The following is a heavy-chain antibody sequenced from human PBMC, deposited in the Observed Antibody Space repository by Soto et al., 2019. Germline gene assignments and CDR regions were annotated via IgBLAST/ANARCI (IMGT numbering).Heavy chain of an antibody. CDR1: GGTFSSYA. J-gene: IGHJ6*02. CDR2: IIPIFGTA. V-gene: IGHV1-69*01. CDR3: TTSTIEEIAVVVAATPGYYYYGMDV. Sequence: QVQLVQSGAEVKKPGSSVKVSCKASGGTFSSYAISWVRQAPGQGLEWMGGIIPIFGTANYAQKFQGRVTITADESTSTAYRELSSLRSEDTAVYYCTTSTIEEIAVVVAATPGYYYYGMDVWGQGTTVTVSS. D-gene: IGHD2-15*01.